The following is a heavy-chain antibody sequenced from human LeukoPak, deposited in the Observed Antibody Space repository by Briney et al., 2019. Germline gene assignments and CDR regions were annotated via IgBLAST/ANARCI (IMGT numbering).Heavy chain of an antibody. Sequence: ASVKVSCKASGYTFINYDINWVRQATGQGLEWMGWMNPNSGNTGLLQKFQGRVTMTRSTSISTAYMELSSLRSEDTAVYYCAQGGLCATPCAFDIWGQGTMVTVSS. CDR3: AQGGLCATPCAFDI. CDR1: GYTFINYD. V-gene: IGHV1-8*01. D-gene: IGHD1-26*01. J-gene: IGHJ3*02. CDR2: MNPNSGNT.